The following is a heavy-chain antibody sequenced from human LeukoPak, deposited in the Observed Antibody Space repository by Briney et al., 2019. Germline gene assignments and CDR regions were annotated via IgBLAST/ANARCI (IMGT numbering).Heavy chain of an antibody. V-gene: IGHV1-18*01. Sequence: ASVKVSCKASGYTFTSYGISWVRQAPGQGLEWMGWISAYNGNTNYAQKLQGRVTMTTDTSTSTAYMELRSLRSDDTAVYYCASEDANWGSTSGYVDLWGRGTLVTVSS. CDR2: ISAYNGNT. D-gene: IGHD7-27*01. CDR3: ASEDANWGSTSGYVDL. CDR1: GYTFTSYG. J-gene: IGHJ2*01.